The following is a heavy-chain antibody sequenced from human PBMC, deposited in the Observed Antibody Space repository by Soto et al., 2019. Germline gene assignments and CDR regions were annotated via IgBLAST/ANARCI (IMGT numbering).Heavy chain of an antibody. D-gene: IGHD1-1*01. CDR1: GGTFSGYA. V-gene: IGHV1-69*01. J-gene: IGHJ1*01. Sequence: QAQLLQSGAEVKEPGSSVKVSCKASGGTFSGYAISWVRQAPGQGLEWLGGIIPIFGITNYAQKFQNRLTIAADESSATVYMDLSSLTSEDSAISYCARDPRSITGTTSYEDFKHLGQGTLFSVS. CDR2: IIPIFGIT. CDR3: ARDPRSITGTTSYEDFKH.